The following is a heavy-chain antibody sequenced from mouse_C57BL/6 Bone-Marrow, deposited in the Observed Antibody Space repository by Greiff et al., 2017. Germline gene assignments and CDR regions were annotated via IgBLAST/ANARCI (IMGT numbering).Heavy chain of an antibody. V-gene: IGHV5-4*01. D-gene: IGHD1-1*01. CDR3: ARDQDGSSYWYFDV. CDR1: GFTFSSYA. CDR2: ISAGGSYT. Sequence: EVQVVESGGGLVKPGGSLKLSCAASGFTFSSYAMSWVRQTPEKRLEWVATISAGGSYTYYPDNVKGRFTISIDNAKNNLYLQMSQLKSEDKAMYYCARDQDGSSYWYFDVWGTGTTVTVSS. J-gene: IGHJ1*03.